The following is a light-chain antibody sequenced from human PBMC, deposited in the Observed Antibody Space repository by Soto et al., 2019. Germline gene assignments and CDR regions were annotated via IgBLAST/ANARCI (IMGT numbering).Light chain of an antibody. J-gene: IGLJ2*01. Sequence: QSALTQPTSASGFPGQTVTISCTGTSSDVGGYIYVSWYQQHPGKAPKLIIYEVNKRPSGVPDRFSGSKSGNTASLTVSGLQADHEADYSCSSFAGSSNFVIFGGGTKLTVL. V-gene: IGLV2-8*01. CDR3: SSFAGSSNFVI. CDR2: EVN. CDR1: SSDVGGYIY.